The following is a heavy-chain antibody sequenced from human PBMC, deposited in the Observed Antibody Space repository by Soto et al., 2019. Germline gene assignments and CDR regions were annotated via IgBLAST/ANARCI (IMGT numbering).Heavy chain of an antibody. CDR3: AEAGSSGWYGFDY. CDR1: GFTFSSYG. Sequence: LRLSCAASGFTFSSYGMHWVRQAPGKGLEWVAVISYDGSNKYYADSVKGRFTISRDNSKNTLYLQMNSLRAEDTAVYYCAEAGSSGWYGFDYWGQGTLVTVSS. V-gene: IGHV3-30*18. J-gene: IGHJ4*02. CDR2: ISYDGSNK. D-gene: IGHD6-19*01.